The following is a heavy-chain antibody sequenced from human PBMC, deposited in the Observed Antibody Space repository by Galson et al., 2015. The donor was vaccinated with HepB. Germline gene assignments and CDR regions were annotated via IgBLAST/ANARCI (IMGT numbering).Heavy chain of an antibody. D-gene: IGHD2-21*01. V-gene: IGHV4-30-4*01. Sequence: PPGKGLEWIGYILSRGSTYYNPSLRSRISMSADTSKNQFSLNLSSVTAADTAVYYCARIQLWASAFDIWGQGTMVSVSS. CDR3: ARIQLWASAFDI. J-gene: IGHJ3*02. CDR2: ILSRGST.